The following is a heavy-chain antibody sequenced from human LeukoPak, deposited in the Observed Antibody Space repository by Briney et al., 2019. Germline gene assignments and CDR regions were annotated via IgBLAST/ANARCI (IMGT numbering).Heavy chain of an antibody. CDR3: ATRYCTIPACRASSYHCMDN. Sequence: GGSLRLSCAASGFTFSSYWMTWVRQAPGKGLEWVANIKQDGSEAYYVDSVKGRFTVSRNNAKNSLYLQLNSLGAEDTAVYYCATRYCTIPACRASSYHCMDNWGKGTTVTVSS. CDR1: GFTFSSYW. V-gene: IGHV3-7*01. J-gene: IGHJ6*03. CDR2: IKQDGSEA. D-gene: IGHD2-8*01.